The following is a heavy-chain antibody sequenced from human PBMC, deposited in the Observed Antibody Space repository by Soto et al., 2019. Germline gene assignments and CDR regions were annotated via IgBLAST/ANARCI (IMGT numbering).Heavy chain of an antibody. CDR3: ARMGGDHGDYYFDY. J-gene: IGHJ4*02. CDR2: IKQDGSEK. Sequence: PGGSLRLSCAASGFTFSSYWMSWVRQAPGKGLEWVANIKQDGSEKYYVDSVKGRFTISRDNAKNSLYLQMNSLRAEDTAVYYCARMGGDHGDYYFDYWGQGTLVTVSS. V-gene: IGHV3-7*01. CDR1: GFTFSSYW. D-gene: IGHD4-17*01.